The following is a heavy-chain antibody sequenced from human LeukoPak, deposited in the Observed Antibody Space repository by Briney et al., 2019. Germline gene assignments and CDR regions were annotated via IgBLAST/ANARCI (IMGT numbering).Heavy chain of an antibody. V-gene: IGHV4-59*01. D-gene: IGHD4-17*01. Sequence: SSETLSLTCTVSGGSISSYYWSWIRQPPGKGLEWNGYIYYSGSTNYNPSLKSRVTISVDTSKNQFSLKLSSVTAADTAVYYCAKLFYGDPSYNWFDPWGQGTLVTVSS. CDR2: IYYSGST. J-gene: IGHJ5*02. CDR1: GGSISSYY. CDR3: AKLFYGDPSYNWFDP.